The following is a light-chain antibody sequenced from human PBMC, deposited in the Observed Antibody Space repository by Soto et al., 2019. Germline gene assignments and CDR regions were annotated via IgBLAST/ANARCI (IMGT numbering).Light chain of an antibody. J-gene: IGKJ1*01. CDR2: AAS. CDR3: QHYGSSPWT. CDR1: QSISSSD. V-gene: IGKV3-20*01. Sequence: EIVWTQSSGTLSLSPGERATLSCRASQSISSSDLAWYQHRPGQAPRLLIYAASSRATGIPVRFSGSVSGTDFTLSISRLEPEDFAVYYCQHYGSSPWTFGQGTKVDIK.